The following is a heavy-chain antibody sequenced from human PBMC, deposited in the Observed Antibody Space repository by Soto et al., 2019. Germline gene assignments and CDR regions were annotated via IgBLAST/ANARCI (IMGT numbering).Heavy chain of an antibody. CDR3: ASTYFSSSSCYPNYFAF. CDR2: IYYSGST. Sequence: SETLSLTCTVSAGIPRPGGYHLSRIRQHPGKGLEWIGYIYYSGSTYYNPSLKSRVTISVDTSKNQFSLKLSSVTAADTAVYYFASTYFSSSSCYPNYFAFWGRGTLVTVSS. D-gene: IGHD2-2*01. V-gene: IGHV4-31*03. CDR1: AGIPRPGGYH. J-gene: IGHJ4*01.